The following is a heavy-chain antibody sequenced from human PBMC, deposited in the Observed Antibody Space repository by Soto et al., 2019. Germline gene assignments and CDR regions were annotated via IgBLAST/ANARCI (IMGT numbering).Heavy chain of an antibody. V-gene: IGHV4-59*01. CDR2: IYYSGST. CDR3: VKYGDYDDAFDI. Sequence: SETLSLTCTVSGGSISSYYWSWIRQPPGKGLEWIGYIYYSGSTNYNPSLKSRVTISVYTSKNQFSLKLSSVTAADTAVYYCVKYGDYDDAFDIWGQGTMVTVSS. J-gene: IGHJ3*02. CDR1: GGSISSYY. D-gene: IGHD4-17*01.